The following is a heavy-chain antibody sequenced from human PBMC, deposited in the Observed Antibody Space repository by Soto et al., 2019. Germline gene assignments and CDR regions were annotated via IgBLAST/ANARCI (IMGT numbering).Heavy chain of an antibody. Sequence: GGSLRLSCSASGSTFSSYGMHWVRQAPGKGLEYVSAIKNSGSTTNYADSVKGRFTISRDNSKNMLYLQMSSLTSEDTAVYYCAVVAGSYWFDCWGQGTLVTVSS. CDR3: AVVAGSYWFDC. D-gene: IGHD6-19*01. CDR2: IKNSGSTT. CDR1: GSTFSSYG. J-gene: IGHJ4*02. V-gene: IGHV3-64D*06.